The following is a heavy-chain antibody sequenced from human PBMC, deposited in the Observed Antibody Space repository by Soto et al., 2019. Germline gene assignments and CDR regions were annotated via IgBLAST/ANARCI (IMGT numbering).Heavy chain of an antibody. Sequence: EVQLVESGGGLVQPGGSLRLSCAASGFTFSSYWMSWVRQAPGKGLEWVANIKQDGSEKYYVDSVKGRFTISRDNAKNXQYLQMNSVRAEDTAVYYCARALDLQTLERIDAFDIWGQGTMVTVSS. CDR1: GFTFSSYW. D-gene: IGHD1-1*01. CDR3: ARALDLQTLERIDAFDI. V-gene: IGHV3-7*04. CDR2: IKQDGSEK. J-gene: IGHJ3*02.